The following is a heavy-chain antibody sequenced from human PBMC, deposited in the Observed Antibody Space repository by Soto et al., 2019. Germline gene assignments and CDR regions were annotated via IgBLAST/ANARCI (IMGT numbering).Heavy chain of an antibody. J-gene: IGHJ4*02. CDR3: ARDSPMVRGVMYYFDY. V-gene: IGHV1-18*01. Sequence: VASVKVSCKASGYTFTSYGISWVRQAPGQGLEWMGWISAYNGNTNYAQKLQGRVTMTTDTSTSTAYMELRSLRSDDTAVYYCARDSPMVRGVMYYFDYWGQGTLVTVSS. D-gene: IGHD3-10*01. CDR2: ISAYNGNT. CDR1: GYTFTSYG.